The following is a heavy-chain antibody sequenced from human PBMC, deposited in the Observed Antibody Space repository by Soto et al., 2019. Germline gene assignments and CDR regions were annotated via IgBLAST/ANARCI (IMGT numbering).Heavy chain of an antibody. V-gene: IGHV4-30-4*01. CDR1: GGSISSGDYY. D-gene: IGHD3-22*01. Sequence: SETLSLTCTVSGGSISSGDYYWSWIRQPPGKGLEWTGYIYYSGSTYYNPSLKSRVTISVDTSKNQFSLKLSSVTAADTAVYYCARDGDYYDSSGYYWRYFDYWGQGTLVTVSS. J-gene: IGHJ4*02. CDR2: IYYSGST. CDR3: ARDGDYYDSSGYYWRYFDY.